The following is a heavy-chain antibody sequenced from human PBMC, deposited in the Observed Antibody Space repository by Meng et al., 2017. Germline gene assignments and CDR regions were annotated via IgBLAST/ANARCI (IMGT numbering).Heavy chain of an antibody. CDR2: ISSSSSYI. CDR3: ARDLRLEAAAGNGPDAFDI. V-gene: IGHV3-21*01. J-gene: IGHJ3*02. D-gene: IGHD6-13*01. CDR1: GFTFSSYS. Sequence: GESLKISCAASGFTFSSYSMNWVRQAPGKGLEWVSSISSSSSYIYYADSVKGRFTISRDNAKNSLYLQMNSLRAEDTAVYYCARDLRLEAAAGNGPDAFDIWGQGTMVTVS.